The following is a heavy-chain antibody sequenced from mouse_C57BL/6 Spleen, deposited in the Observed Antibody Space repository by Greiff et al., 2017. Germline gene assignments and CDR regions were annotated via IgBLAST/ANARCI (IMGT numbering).Heavy chain of an antibody. V-gene: IGHV1-26*01. CDR2: INPNNGGT. CDR1: GYTFTDYY. J-gene: IGHJ3*01. CDR3: ASNLWFAY. Sequence: VQLKQSGPELVKPGASVKISCKASGYTFTDYYMNWVKQSHGKSLEWIGDINPNNGGTSYNQKFKGKATLTVDKSSSTAYMELRSLTSEDSAVYYCASNLWFAYWGQGTLVTVSA.